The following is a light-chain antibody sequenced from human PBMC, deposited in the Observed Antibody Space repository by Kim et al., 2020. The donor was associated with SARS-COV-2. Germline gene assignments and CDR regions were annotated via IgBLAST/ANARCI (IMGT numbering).Light chain of an antibody. CDR2: LNSDGSH. J-gene: IGLJ1*01. Sequence: QLVLTQSPSASASLGASVKLTCTLTIGHSSYAIAWHQQQPEKGPRYLMKLNSDGSHSKGDGIPDRFSVSSSGAERYLTISSLQSEDEADYYCQTWGTGIRVFGTGTKVTVL. CDR1: IGHSSYA. CDR3: QTWGTGIRV. V-gene: IGLV4-69*01.